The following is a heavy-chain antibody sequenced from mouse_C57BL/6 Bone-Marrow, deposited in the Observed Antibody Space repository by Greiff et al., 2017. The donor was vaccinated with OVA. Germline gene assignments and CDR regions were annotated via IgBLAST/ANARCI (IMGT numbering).Heavy chain of an antibody. CDR3: AQYSNLMRGAMDD. D-gene: IGHD2-5*01. V-gene: IGHV1-72*01. CDR2: IDPHRGGP. Sequence: QVQLQQPGAELVKPGASVKLSCTASGYTFTSYWMHWVKQRPGRGLEWIGRIDPHRGGPKYNETFKSKATLTVDNSSSTASLQLSSLTSEDSAVYYCAQYSNLMRGAMDDWGQGTSVTVSS. J-gene: IGHJ4*01. CDR1: GYTFTSYW.